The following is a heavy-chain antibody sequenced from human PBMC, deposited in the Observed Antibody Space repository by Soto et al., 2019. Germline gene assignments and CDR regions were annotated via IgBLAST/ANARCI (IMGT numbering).Heavy chain of an antibody. CDR2: INHSGST. CDR3: ARGRSRWLQLLDYFDY. D-gene: IGHD5-12*01. V-gene: IGHV4-34*01. J-gene: IGHJ4*02. Sequence: SGTLSLTCAVYGGSFRGYYWSWIRQPPGKGLEWIGEINHSGSTNYNPSLKSRVTISVDTSKNQFSLKLSSVTAADTAVYYCARGRSRWLQLLDYFDYWGQGTLVTVSS. CDR1: GGSFRGYY.